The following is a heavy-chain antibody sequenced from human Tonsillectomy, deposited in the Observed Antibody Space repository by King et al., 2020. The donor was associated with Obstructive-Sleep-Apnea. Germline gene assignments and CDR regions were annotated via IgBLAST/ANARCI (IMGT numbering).Heavy chain of an antibody. Sequence: VQLVESGGGLVRPGGSLRLSCAASGFSFSSYTMNWARQAPGKGLEWVSTIRGGTGDTYYADSVKGRFTISRDLSKKTLYLQMNSLSAGDTAIYYCAKDRVLGSAFDSWGQGTLVTVSS. D-gene: IGHD3-10*01. J-gene: IGHJ4*02. CDR1: GFSFSSYT. V-gene: IGHV3-23*04. CDR3: AKDRVLGSAFDS. CDR2: IRGGTGDT.